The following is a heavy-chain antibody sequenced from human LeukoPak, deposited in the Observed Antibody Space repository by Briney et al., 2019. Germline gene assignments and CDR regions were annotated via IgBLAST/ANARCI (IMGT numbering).Heavy chain of an antibody. CDR3: ARRSSGCPDS. Sequence: GGSLRLSCAASEFTFSSYSMNWVRQAPGKGLEWVSYITNSGNSKSYADSVKGRFTISRDNTKSSLYLQMNGLRAEDTAVYYCARRSSGCPDSWGQGTLVTVSS. CDR1: EFTFSSYS. J-gene: IGHJ5*01. V-gene: IGHV3-48*01. CDR2: ITNSGNSK. D-gene: IGHD6-19*01.